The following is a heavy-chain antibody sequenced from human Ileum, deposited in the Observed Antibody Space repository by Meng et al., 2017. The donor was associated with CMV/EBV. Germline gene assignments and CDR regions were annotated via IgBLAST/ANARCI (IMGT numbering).Heavy chain of an antibody. CDR1: AYTFINYA. D-gene: IGHD6-13*01. Sequence: ASVKVSCKASAYTFINYAINWLRQAPGQGLDWMGSIIPFNGDPQYPHKFQVRVTMTTDTSTNTSNMELTSLRSADTAVYYCASGGAAAGKYWGQGTLVTVSS. V-gene: IGHV1-18*01. CDR3: ASGGAAAGKY. CDR2: IIPFNGDP. J-gene: IGHJ4*02.